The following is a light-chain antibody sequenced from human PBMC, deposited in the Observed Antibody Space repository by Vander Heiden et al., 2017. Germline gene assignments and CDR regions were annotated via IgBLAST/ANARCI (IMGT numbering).Light chain of an antibody. CDR2: GNT. V-gene: IGLV1-40*01. CDR3: QSYDSSLSGWV. CDR1: SPNIGAGYD. Sequence: QSVLTQPPSVSGAPGQRVTISCTGSSPNIGAGYDVHWYQQLPGTAPKILIYGNTNRPSGVPDRFSGSKSGTSASLAITGLQAEDEADYYCQSYDSSLSGWVFGGGTKLTVV. J-gene: IGLJ3*02.